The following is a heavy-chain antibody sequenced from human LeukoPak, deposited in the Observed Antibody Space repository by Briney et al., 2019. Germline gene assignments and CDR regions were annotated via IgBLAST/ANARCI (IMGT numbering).Heavy chain of an antibody. Sequence: GESLKIYCEGSGYSFTSYWIGWVGQMPGKGLEWMGIIYPGDSDTRYSPSFQGQVTISADKAISTAYLQWSSLKASDTAMYYCARKYPYDAFDIWGQGTMATVSS. CDR3: ARKYPYDAFDI. D-gene: IGHD2-2*02. CDR1: GYSFTSYW. J-gene: IGHJ3*02. CDR2: IYPGDSDT. V-gene: IGHV5-51*01.